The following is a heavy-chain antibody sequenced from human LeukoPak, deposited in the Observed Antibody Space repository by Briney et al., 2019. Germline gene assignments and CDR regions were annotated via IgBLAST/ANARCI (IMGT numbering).Heavy chain of an antibody. CDR1: GYTFTIYA. D-gene: IGHD5-18*01. CDR2: INTNTGNP. J-gene: IGHJ4*02. Sequence: ASVKVSCKTSGYTFTIYAISWVRQAPGQGLEWMGWINTNTGNPTYAQGFFTGRYVFSLDTSVNTAYLQITGLKADDTAVYYCGRDPKLGIRGYTYGYIDFWGQGTLVTVAS. CDR3: GRDPKLGIRGYTYGYIDF. V-gene: IGHV7-4-1*02.